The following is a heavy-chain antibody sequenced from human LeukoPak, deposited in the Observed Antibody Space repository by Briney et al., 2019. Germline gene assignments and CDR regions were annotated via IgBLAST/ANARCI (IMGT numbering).Heavy chain of an antibody. D-gene: IGHD3-10*01. CDR3: ARETAGTFDY. V-gene: IGHV3-64*01. CDR1: GFTISGYT. CDR2: INSNGDST. Sequence: PGGSLRLSCAASGFTISGYTMHWVRQAPGKGLNSVSAINSNGDSTYYANSVKGRFTISRDNSKNTLYLQMGSLRAEDMAVYHCARETAGTFDYWGQGNLVTVSS. J-gene: IGHJ4*02.